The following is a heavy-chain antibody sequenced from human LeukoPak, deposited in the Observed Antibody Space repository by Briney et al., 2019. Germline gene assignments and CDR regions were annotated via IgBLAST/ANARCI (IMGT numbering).Heavy chain of an antibody. J-gene: IGHJ3*02. D-gene: IGHD5-18*01. V-gene: IGHV4-59*01. CDR2: IYYSGST. CDR3: ASATTMVTYAFDI. Sequence: PSETLSLTCTVSGGPISSYYWSWIRQPPGKGLEWIGYIYYSGSTNYNPSLRSRVTISLDTSKNQFSLKLSSVTAADTAVYYCASATTMVTYAFDIWGQGTMVTVSS. CDR1: GGPISSYY.